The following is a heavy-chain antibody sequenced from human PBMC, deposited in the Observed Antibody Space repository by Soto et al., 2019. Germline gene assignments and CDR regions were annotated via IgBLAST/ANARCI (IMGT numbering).Heavy chain of an antibody. D-gene: IGHD3-16*02. J-gene: IGHJ3*02. CDR2: ISSSSSYI. Sequence: ESGGGLVKPGGSLRLSCAASGFTFSSYSMNWVRQAPGKGLEWVSSISSSSSYIYYADSVKGRFTISRDNAKNSLYLQMNSLRAEDTAVYYCAREMITFGGVIVSGAFDIWGQGTMVTVSS. CDR3: AREMITFGGVIVSGAFDI. V-gene: IGHV3-21*01. CDR1: GFTFSSYS.